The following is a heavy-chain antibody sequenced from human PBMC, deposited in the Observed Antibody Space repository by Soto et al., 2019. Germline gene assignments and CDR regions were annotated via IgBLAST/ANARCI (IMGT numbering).Heavy chain of an antibody. Sequence: GGSLRLSCEASGFAFSSYAMHWVRQAPGKGLEWVGVISYDGNYIYYADSVKGRFTISRDNSKNTLYVQMNNLRPADTAMYFCVRSSGSQPRAGWFDPWGQGTLVTVSS. D-gene: IGHD1-26*01. CDR3: VRSSGSQPRAGWFDP. CDR1: GFAFSSYA. V-gene: IGHV3-30*03. J-gene: IGHJ5*02. CDR2: ISYDGNYI.